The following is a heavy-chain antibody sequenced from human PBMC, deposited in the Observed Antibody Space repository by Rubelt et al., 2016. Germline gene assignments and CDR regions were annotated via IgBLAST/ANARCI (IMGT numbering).Heavy chain of an antibody. CDR2: ISYDGSNK. Sequence: KGLEWVAVISYDGSNKHYADSVKGRFTISRDNSKNTLYLQMNSLRAEDTAVYYCARDLSTDIVVVPAAISGGMDVWGQGTTVTVSS. V-gene: IGHV3-30*03. D-gene: IGHD2-2*01. J-gene: IGHJ6*02. CDR3: ARDLSTDIVVVPAAISGGMDV.